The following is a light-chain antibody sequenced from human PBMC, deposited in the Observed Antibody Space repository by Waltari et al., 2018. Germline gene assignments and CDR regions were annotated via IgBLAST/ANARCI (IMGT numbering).Light chain of an antibody. CDR1: PTITGSW. J-gene: IGKJ4*01. CDR2: DAS. Sequence: EIVLTQSPGTLSVSPGERVHVSCRASPTITGSWLTWYHQKPGQAPSLLIYDASNRAPGIPDRFSGSGSGTDFTLTISRLEPEDSAVYYCQQYDGSVVTFGGGTKVEIK. CDR3: QQYDGSVVT. V-gene: IGKV3-20*01.